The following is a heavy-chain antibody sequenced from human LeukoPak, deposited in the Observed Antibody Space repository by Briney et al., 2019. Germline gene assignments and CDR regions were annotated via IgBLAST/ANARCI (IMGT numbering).Heavy chain of an antibody. CDR1: GFTFTSSA. CDR2: IVVGSGNT. J-gene: IGHJ4*02. Sequence: SVKVSCKASGFTFTSSAVQWVRQARGQRLEWIGWIVVGSGNTNYAQKFQERVTITRDMSTSTAYMELSSLRSEDTAVYYCAGSNAPIGSSTTFDYWGQETLVTVSS. V-gene: IGHV1-58*01. D-gene: IGHD6-13*01. CDR3: AGSNAPIGSSTTFDY.